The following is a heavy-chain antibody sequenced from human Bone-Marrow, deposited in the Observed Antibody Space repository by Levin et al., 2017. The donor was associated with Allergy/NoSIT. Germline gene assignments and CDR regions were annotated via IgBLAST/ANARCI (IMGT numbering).Heavy chain of an antibody. Sequence: SVKVSCKASGGTFRHYAINWVRQAPGQGLEWMGGIIPISGTAKYAQKYKGRVTITADKSTNTSYMGLSSLKFDDTAIYYCARDVSALGIGWFDPWGQGTLVTVSS. V-gene: IGHV1-69*06. J-gene: IGHJ5*02. CDR1: GGTFRHYA. CDR2: IIPISGTA. D-gene: IGHD7-27*01. CDR3: ARDVSALGIGWFDP.